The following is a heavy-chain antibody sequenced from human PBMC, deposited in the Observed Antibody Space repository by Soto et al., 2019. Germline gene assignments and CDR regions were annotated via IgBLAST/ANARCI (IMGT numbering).Heavy chain of an antibody. CDR3: AKDGVRIQLWLNNWFDP. J-gene: IGHJ5*02. D-gene: IGHD5-18*01. V-gene: IGHV3-30*18. CDR2: ISYDGSNK. Sequence: PGGSLRLSCAASGFTFSSYGMHWVRQAPGKGLEWVAVISYDGSNKYYADSVKGRFTISRDNSKNTLYLQMNSLRAEDTAVYYCAKDGVRIQLWLNNWFDPWGQGTLVTVSS. CDR1: GFTFSSYG.